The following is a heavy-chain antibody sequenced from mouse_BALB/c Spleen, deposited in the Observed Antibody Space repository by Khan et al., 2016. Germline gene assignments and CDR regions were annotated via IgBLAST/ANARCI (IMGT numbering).Heavy chain of an antibody. Sequence: EVQLQESGPGLVKPSQSLSLTCTVTGYSITSDYAWNWIRQFPGNKLEWMGYISYSGSTSYNPSLKSRISITREKSKNQYYMQLNSVTSAYTATYYCARGNYRYDYAMNYSGQGPSVTFSS. D-gene: IGHD2-14*01. V-gene: IGHV3-2*02. CDR3: ARGNYRYDYAMNY. CDR1: GYSITSDYA. J-gene: IGHJ4*01. CDR2: ISYSGST.